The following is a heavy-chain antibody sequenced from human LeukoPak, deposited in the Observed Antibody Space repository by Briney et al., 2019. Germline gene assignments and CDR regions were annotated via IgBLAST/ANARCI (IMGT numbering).Heavy chain of an antibody. J-gene: IGHJ4*02. V-gene: IGHV3-23*01. CDR3: AKRGMTTVKEGFDY. D-gene: IGHD4-11*01. Sequence: PGGSLRLSCAASGFTFSTYAMSWVRQAPGKGLQWVSAVSGVGSSTYYADSVKGRFTISRDNSKNTLSLQMNSLRADDTAVYYCAKRGMTTVKEGFDYWGQGNLVTVSS. CDR2: VSGVGSST. CDR1: GFTFSTYA.